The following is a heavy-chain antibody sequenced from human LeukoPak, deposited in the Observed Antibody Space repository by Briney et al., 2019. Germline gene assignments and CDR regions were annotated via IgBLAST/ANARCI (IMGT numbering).Heavy chain of an antibody. CDR2: IKPDGSET. CDR3: AREGTTVALFDY. V-gene: IGHV3-7*01. D-gene: IGHD6-19*01. J-gene: IGHJ4*02. CDR1: GFIFSSYW. Sequence: QPGGSLRLSCEASGFIFSSYWMSWVRQAPGKGLEWVANIKPDGSETYYVDPVKGRFTISRDNAKNSLYLQMNSLRAEDTAVYYCAREGTTVALFDYWGQGSLVTVSS.